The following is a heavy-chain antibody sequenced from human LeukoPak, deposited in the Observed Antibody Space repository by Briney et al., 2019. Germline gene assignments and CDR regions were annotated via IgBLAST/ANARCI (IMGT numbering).Heavy chain of an antibody. CDR2: INPNSGGT. D-gene: IGHD1-26*01. J-gene: IGHJ4*02. CDR3: ARDSGSYYEGFDY. V-gene: IGHV1-2*02. Sequence: GASVKVSCKASGYTFTGYYMHWVRQAPGQGLEWMGWINPNSGGTNYAQKFQGRVTMTRDTSISTAYMELSRLRSDDTAVYYCARDSGSYYEGFDYWGQGTLVTVSS. CDR1: GYTFTGYY.